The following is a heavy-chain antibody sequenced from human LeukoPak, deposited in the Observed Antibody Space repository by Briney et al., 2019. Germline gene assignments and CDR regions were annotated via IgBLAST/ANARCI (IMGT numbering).Heavy chain of an antibody. CDR2: IKSKTDGGTT. CDR3: TTAAGQGATAMEENYFDY. CDR1: GFTFSNAW. D-gene: IGHD5-18*01. V-gene: IGHV3-15*01. Sequence: GGSLRLSCAASGFTFSNAWMRWVRQAPGKGLKWVGRIKSKTDGGTTDYAAPVKCRFTIPREASKNTLHLQMNSLKPDDTALYYRTTAAGQGATAMEENYFDYWGQGTLVTVSS. J-gene: IGHJ4*02.